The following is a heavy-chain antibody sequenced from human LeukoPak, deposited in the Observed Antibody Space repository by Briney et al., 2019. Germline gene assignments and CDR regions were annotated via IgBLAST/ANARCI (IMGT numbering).Heavy chain of an antibody. V-gene: IGHV4-59*01. Sequence: SETLSLTCTISTGSISTYYWTWIRQPPGKGLEWVGYIYYTGSTNYNPSLKSRVTISVDTSKNQFSLKLTSVTAADTAVYYCARTTEGGYTYGYFYYYMDVWGKGTTVTISS. CDR2: IYYTGST. CDR3: ARTTEGGYTYGYFYYYMDV. J-gene: IGHJ6*03. CDR1: TGSISTYY. D-gene: IGHD5-18*01.